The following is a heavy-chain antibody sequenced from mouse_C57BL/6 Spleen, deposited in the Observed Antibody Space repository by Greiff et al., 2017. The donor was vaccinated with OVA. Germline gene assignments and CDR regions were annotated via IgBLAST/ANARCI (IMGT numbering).Heavy chain of an antibody. CDR1: GFTFSDYG. Sequence: EVQRVESGGGLVKPGGSLKLSCAASGFTFSDYGMHWVRQAPEKGLEWVAYISSGSSTIYYADTVKGRFTISRDNAKNTLFLQMTSLRSEDTAMYYCARWGLGYAMDYWGQGTSVTVSS. J-gene: IGHJ4*01. V-gene: IGHV5-17*01. CDR2: ISSGSSTI. D-gene: IGHD4-1*01. CDR3: ARWGLGYAMDY.